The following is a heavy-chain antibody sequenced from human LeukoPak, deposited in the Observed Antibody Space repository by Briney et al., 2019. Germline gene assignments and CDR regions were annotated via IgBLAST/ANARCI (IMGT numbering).Heavy chain of an antibody. Sequence: PSETLSLTCAVYGGSFSGYYWSWIRQPPGKGLEWIGEINHSGSTNYNPSLKSRVTIPVDTSKNQFSLKLSSVTAADTAVYYCARRLLGDSKKFDPWGQGTLVTVSS. CDR2: INHSGST. CDR1: GGSFSGYY. V-gene: IGHV4-34*01. D-gene: IGHD3-22*01. J-gene: IGHJ5*02. CDR3: ARRLLGDSKKFDP.